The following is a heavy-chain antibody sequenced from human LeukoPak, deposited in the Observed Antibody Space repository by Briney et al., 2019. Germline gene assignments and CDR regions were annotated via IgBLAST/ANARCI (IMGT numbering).Heavy chain of an antibody. CDR3: ARDDYGGNSGVFDY. V-gene: IGHV3-33*01. D-gene: IGHD4-23*01. CDR1: GFTFSSHG. CDR2: IWYDGSDK. Sequence: GGSLRLSCAASGFTFSSHGMHWARQAPGKGLAWVAVIWYDGSDKYYADSVKGRFTISRDNSKNTLYLQMNSLRAEDTAVYYCARDDYGGNSGVFDYWGQGTLVTVSS. J-gene: IGHJ4*02.